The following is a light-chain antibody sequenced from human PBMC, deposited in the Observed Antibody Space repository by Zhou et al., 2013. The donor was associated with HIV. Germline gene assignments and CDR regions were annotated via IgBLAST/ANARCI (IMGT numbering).Light chain of an antibody. CDR2: SAS. CDR1: QSISNW. V-gene: IGKV1-39*01. J-gene: IGKJ1*01. Sequence: DIQMTQSPSTLSASVGDRVTITCRASQSISNWLAWYQQKPGKAPNLLIYSASSLHSGVPSRFSASGSGTDFTLTISSLRPEDFATYYCQQSYSTPWTFGQGTKVEIK. CDR3: QQSYSTPWT.